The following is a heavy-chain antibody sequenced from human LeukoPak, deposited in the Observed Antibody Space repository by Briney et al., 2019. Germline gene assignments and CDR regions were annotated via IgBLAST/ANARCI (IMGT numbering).Heavy chain of an antibody. D-gene: IGHD4-17*01. CDR2: IYYSGGT. Sequence: PSETLSLTCTVSGGSISSYYWSWIRQPPGKGLEWIGYIYYSGGTNYNPSLKSRVTISVDTSKNQFSLKLSSVTAADTAVYYCARGTPTVTKRRYFDLWGRGTLVTVSS. J-gene: IGHJ2*01. V-gene: IGHV4-59*01. CDR1: GGSISSYY. CDR3: ARGTPTVTKRRYFDL.